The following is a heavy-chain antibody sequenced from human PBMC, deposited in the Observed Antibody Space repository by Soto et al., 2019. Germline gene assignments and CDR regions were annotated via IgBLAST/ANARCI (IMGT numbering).Heavy chain of an antibody. CDR2: IYYSGNT. Sequence: SETLSLTCTVSGDSISSGDYYWSWIRQPPGKGLEWIGCIYYSGNTYYNPSLKSRFSISVDTSKNQFSLKLSSVTAADTAVYYCAREVVAARVFDYWGQGTLVTVSS. J-gene: IGHJ4*02. V-gene: IGHV4-30-4*01. CDR1: GDSISSGDYY. CDR3: AREVVAARVFDY. D-gene: IGHD6-6*01.